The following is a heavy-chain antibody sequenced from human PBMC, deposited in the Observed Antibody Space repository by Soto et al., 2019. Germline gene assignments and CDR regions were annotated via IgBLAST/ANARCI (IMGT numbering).Heavy chain of an antibody. CDR3: AKDALNDIVAVPADIYY. Sequence: GGSLRLSCAASGFTFSSYAMSWVRQAPGKGLEWVSAISGSGGSTYYAGSVKGRFTISRDNSKNTLYLQMNSLRAEDTAVYYCAKDALNDIVAVPADIYYRCQGAVVPVSS. V-gene: IGHV3-23*01. CDR2: ISGSGGST. CDR1: GFTFSSYA. D-gene: IGHD2-2*01. J-gene: IGHJ4*01.